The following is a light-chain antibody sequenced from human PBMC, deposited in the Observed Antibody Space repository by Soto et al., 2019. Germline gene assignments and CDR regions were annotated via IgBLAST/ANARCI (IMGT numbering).Light chain of an antibody. V-gene: IGLV2-8*01. CDR3: SSYAGSNNSWV. Sequence: QSALTQPPSASGSPGQSVTISCTGTSSDVGGYNYVSWYQQHPGKAPKLMIYEVSKLPSGVPDRFAGSKSGNTASLTVSGLQAEDEADYYCSSYAGSNNSWVFGGGTKLTVL. J-gene: IGLJ3*02. CDR1: SSDVGGYNY. CDR2: EVS.